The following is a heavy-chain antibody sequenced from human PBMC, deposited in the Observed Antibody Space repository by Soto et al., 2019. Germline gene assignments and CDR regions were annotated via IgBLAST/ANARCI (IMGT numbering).Heavy chain of an antibody. J-gene: IGHJ4*02. CDR1: GGSLSSGDYY. V-gene: IGHV4-30-4*01. CDR2: IYYSGST. Sequence: QVQLQESGPGLVKPSQTLSLTCTVSGGSLSSGDYYWSWIRQPPGKGLEWIGYIYYSGSTYSNPSLKRRVTKSGDTSKNQFSLKLSSVTAADTAVYYCARQKPTYYYDSSGPHYYWGQGTLVTVSS. D-gene: IGHD3-22*01. CDR3: ARQKPTYYYDSSGPHYY.